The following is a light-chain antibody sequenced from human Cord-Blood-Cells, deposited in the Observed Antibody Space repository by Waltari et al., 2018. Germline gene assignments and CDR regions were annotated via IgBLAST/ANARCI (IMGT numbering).Light chain of an antibody. J-gene: IGKJ5*01. CDR3: QQSYSTPIT. V-gene: IGKV1-39*01. CDR2: AAS. CDR1: QSIISY. Sequence: DIQMTQSPSSLSASVGDRVTITCRASQSIISYLNWYQQKPGKAPKLLIYAASSLQSGVPSRFSGSGSGTDFTLTISSRQPEDFATYYCQQSYSTPITFGQGTRLEIK.